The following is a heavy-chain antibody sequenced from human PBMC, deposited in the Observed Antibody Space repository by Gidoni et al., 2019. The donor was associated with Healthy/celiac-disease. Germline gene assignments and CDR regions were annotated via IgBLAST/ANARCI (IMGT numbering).Heavy chain of an antibody. Sequence: EVQLLESGGGLVQPGGSLRLSCAASGFTFSSYAMSWVRQAPGKGLGWVSAISGSGGSTYYADSVKGRFTISRDNSKNTLYLQMNSLRAEDTAVYYCAKDVGFGMTGDGNGDWGQGTLVTVSS. V-gene: IGHV3-23*01. CDR1: GFTFSSYA. CDR3: AKDVGFGMTGDGNGD. CDR2: ISGSGGST. D-gene: IGHD7-27*01. J-gene: IGHJ4*02.